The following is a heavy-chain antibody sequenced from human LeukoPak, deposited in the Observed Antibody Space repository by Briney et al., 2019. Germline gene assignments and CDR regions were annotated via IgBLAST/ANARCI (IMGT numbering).Heavy chain of an antibody. V-gene: IGHV1-18*01. J-gene: IGHJ5*02. CDR2: ISAYNGNT. CDR3: ARDLAAAKHVNWFDP. CDR1: GYTFTSYG. D-gene: IGHD6-13*01. Sequence: ASVKVSCKASGYTFTSYGISWVRQAPGQGLEWMGWISAYNGNTNYAQKLQGRVTMTTDTSTSTAYMELRSLRSDDTAVYYCARDLAAAKHVNWFDPWGQGTLVTVSS.